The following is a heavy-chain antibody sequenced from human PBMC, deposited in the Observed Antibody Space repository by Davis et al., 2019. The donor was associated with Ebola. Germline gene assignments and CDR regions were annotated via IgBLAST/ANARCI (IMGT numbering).Heavy chain of an antibody. CDR2: IKGDGSEK. V-gene: IGHV3-7*01. Sequence: GESLKISCAASGFTFDDYGMSWVRQAPGKGLEWVANIKGDGSEKFYVDSMKGRFTIFRDNAKKSLYLQINSLRADDTAVYYCARFQRWQLDYWGQGTLVTVTS. CDR3: ARFQRWQLDY. J-gene: IGHJ4*02. CDR1: GFTFDDYG. D-gene: IGHD4-23*01.